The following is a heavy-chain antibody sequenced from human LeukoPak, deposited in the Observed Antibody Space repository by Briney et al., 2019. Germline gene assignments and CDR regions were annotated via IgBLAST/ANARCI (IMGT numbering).Heavy chain of an antibody. CDR2: ISSRGSTI. Sequence: GGSLRLSCAASGFTFSDYYMSWIRQAPGKGLEWVSYISSRGSTIYYADSVKGRFTISRDNAKNSLYLQMNSLRAEDTAVYYCARDVPVSNVHPSGFDYWGQGTLVTVSS. CDR3: ARDVPVSNVHPSGFDY. V-gene: IGHV3-11*01. CDR1: GFTFSDYY. D-gene: IGHD4-11*01. J-gene: IGHJ4*02.